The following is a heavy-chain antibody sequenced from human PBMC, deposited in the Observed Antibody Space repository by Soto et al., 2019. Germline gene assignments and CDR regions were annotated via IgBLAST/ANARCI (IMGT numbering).Heavy chain of an antibody. D-gene: IGHD1-26*01. Sequence: GGSLRLSCVASGFTFSSYWMSWVRQAPGKGLEWVANIKQDGSEKYYVDSVKGRFTISRDNAKNSLYLQMNSLRAEDTAVYYCARLWGATNAFDIWGQGTMVTVSS. CDR1: GFTFSSYW. J-gene: IGHJ3*02. CDR2: IKQDGSEK. CDR3: ARLWGATNAFDI. V-gene: IGHV3-7*03.